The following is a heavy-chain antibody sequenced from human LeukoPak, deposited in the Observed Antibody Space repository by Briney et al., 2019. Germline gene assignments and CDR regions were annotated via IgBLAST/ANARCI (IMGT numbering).Heavy chain of an antibody. CDR3: LPVVGAGTTGIDY. CDR1: GFTFSSYG. D-gene: IGHD1-7*01. J-gene: IGHJ4*02. Sequence: GRSLRLSCAASGFTFSSYGMHWVRQAPGKGLEWVSSISSSSSYIYYADSVKGRFTISRDNAKNSLYLQMNSLRAEDTAVYYCLPVVGAGTTGIDYWGQGTLVTVSS. CDR2: ISSSSSYI. V-gene: IGHV3-21*01.